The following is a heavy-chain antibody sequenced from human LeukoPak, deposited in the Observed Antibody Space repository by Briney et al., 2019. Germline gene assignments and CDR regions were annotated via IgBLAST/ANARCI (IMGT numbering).Heavy chain of an antibody. CDR1: GFIVSANY. D-gene: IGHD4-11*01. V-gene: IGHV3-53*01. CDR3: ARGRQCDF. Sequence: GGPLRLSCAASGFIVSANYMSWVRQAPGKGLEWVSVIYSGGSPFYADSVKGRFTISRDNSKNTVYLQMNSLRVEDTAVYYCARGRQCDFWGQGTLVTVSS. CDR2: IYSGGSP. J-gene: IGHJ4*02.